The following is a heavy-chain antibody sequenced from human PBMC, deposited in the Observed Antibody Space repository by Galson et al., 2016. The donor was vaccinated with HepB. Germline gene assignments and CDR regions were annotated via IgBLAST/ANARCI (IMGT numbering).Heavy chain of an antibody. D-gene: IGHD3-10*01. CDR1: GFSLNTSGEG. CDR2: IYWDDDK. V-gene: IGHV2-5*02. J-gene: IGHJ6*02. CDR3: AHLGISDGMDV. Sequence: PALVKPTQTLTLTCVFSGFSLNTSGEGVGWIRQPPGKALEWLALIYWDDDKRYSTSLKNRLSINRDTSVNQVVLTMTNMDPADTATYWSAHLGISDGMDVWGQGTTVAVSS.